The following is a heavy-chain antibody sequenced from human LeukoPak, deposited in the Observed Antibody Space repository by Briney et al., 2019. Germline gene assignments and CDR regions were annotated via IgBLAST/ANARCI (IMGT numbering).Heavy chain of an antibody. V-gene: IGHV5-51*01. J-gene: IGHJ4*02. CDR3: ARAKYCSGGSCYAEY. D-gene: IGHD2-15*01. Sequence: GDSLKISCEASGYSFTTYRSGWVRQMPGKGLEWMGIIYPGDSDTRYSPSFQAQVTISADKSISTAYLQWSSLKASDTAMYYCARAKYCSGGSCYAEYWGQGTLVTVSS. CDR1: GYSFTTYR. CDR2: IYPGDSDT.